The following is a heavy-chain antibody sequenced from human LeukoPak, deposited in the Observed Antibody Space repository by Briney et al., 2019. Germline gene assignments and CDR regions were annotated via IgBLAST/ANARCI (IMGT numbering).Heavy chain of an antibody. CDR3: ATRADWFDP. Sequence: PSETLSLTCSVSGDSITSYYWSWIRQPPGRGLEWIGYVFHSGVTNHNPSLKSRVTLSLDTSKNQFSLKLKSVTAADTAVYFCATRADWFDPWGQGTLVTVSS. V-gene: IGHV4-59*12. CDR1: GDSITSYY. CDR2: VFHSGVT. J-gene: IGHJ5*02.